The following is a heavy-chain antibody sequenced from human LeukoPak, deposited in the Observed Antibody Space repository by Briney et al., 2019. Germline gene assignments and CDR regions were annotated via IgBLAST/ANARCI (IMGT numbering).Heavy chain of an antibody. Sequence: MASETLSLTCTVSGGSISTYYWSWIRQPPGKGLEWIGYIYYSGNSNYNPSLKSRVTISVDTSKTQFSLKLSSVTAADTAVYYCAGLGASGNGYLSWFDPWGQGTLVTVSS. J-gene: IGHJ5*02. D-gene: IGHD3-22*01. V-gene: IGHV4-59*01. CDR1: GGSISTYY. CDR2: IYYSGNS. CDR3: AGLGASGNGYLSWFDP.